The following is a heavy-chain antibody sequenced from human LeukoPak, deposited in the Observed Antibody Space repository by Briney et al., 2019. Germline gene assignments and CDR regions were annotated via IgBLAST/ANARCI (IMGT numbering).Heavy chain of an antibody. CDR3: ARSSFAPTNVCPYFDY. V-gene: IGHV4-39*07. CDR2: IYYSGST. Sequence: PSETLSLTCTVSGASISSSSYYWGWIRQPPGKGLEWIGSIYYSGSTYYNPSLKSRVTISVDTSKNQFSLKLSSVTAADTALFYCARSSFAPTNVCPYFDYWGQGTLVTVSS. J-gene: IGHJ4*02. D-gene: IGHD5-12*01. CDR1: GASISSSSYY.